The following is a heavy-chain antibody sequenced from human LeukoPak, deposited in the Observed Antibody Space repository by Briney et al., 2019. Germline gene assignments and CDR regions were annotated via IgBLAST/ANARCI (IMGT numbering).Heavy chain of an antibody. CDR2: ISGSGGST. J-gene: IGHJ5*02. V-gene: IGHV3-23*01. Sequence: GGSLRLSCAASRFTFSSYAMSCVRQAPGKGREGVSAISGSGGSTYYADCVRGRLTITRENTKNTVYLQMNSLRAEDTRVLYCERDLAPWRQLWGGGLGHWRKGTRVTVFS. CDR1: RFTFSSYA. CDR3: ERDLAPWRQLWGGGLGH. D-gene: IGHD5-18*01.